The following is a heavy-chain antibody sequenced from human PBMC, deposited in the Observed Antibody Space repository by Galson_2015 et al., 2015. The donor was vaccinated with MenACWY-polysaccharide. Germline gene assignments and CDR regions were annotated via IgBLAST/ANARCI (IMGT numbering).Heavy chain of an antibody. CDR3: ARDGGRTIGTTQRGY. J-gene: IGHJ4*02. D-gene: IGHD1-1*01. CDR2: INQYGSEK. V-gene: IGHV3-7*01. Sequence: SLRLSCAASGFTFNDFWLSWVRQAPGKGLEWVANINQYGSEKYYVDSEKGRFTISRDNAKNSLYLQMNSLRAEDTAVYYCARDGGRTIGTTQRGYWGQGTLVTVSS. CDR1: GFTFNDFW.